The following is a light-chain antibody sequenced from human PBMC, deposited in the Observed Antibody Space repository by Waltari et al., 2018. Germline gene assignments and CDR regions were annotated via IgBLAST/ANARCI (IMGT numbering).Light chain of an antibody. J-gene: IGLJ3*02. CDR3: CSYAGRATWA. CDR2: DVN. CDR1: SSGVGGYDY. V-gene: IGLV2-11*01. Sequence: QSALTQPRSVSGSPGHSVTISCTGTSSGVGGYDYVSWYQPHPGKAPKLVIYDVNKRPSGVPVRFSGSKSGNTASLTISGLQADDEADYNCCSYAGRATWAFGGGTKLTVL.